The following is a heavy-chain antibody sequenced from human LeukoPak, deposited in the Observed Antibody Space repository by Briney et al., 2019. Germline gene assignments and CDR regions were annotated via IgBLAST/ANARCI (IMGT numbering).Heavy chain of an antibody. CDR1: GYTFTTFG. CDR2: INPNSGGT. J-gene: IGHJ4*02. Sequence: ASVKDSSKASGYTFTTFGISWVRQAPGQGLEWMGWINPNSGGTNYAQKFQGRVTMTRDTSISTAYMELSGLRSDDTDVYYCARDSFWSGYDYWGQGTLVTVSS. V-gene: IGHV1-2*02. D-gene: IGHD3-3*01. CDR3: ARDSFWSGYDY.